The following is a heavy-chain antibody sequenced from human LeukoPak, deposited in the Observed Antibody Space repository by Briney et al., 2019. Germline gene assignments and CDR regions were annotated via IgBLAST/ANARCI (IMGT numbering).Heavy chain of an antibody. Sequence: GTSLRLSCTASGSTFSSSGMHWVRQAPGKGLEWVALISFDGSDIFHVDSVKGRFTISRDNAKNTLFLQMGSLRAEDTAVYYCAKGRNPDMATTPEFDYWGQGTLVTVSS. CDR3: AKGRNPDMATTPEFDY. J-gene: IGHJ4*02. CDR2: ISFDGSDI. D-gene: IGHD5-24*01. CDR1: GSTFSSSG. V-gene: IGHV3-30*18.